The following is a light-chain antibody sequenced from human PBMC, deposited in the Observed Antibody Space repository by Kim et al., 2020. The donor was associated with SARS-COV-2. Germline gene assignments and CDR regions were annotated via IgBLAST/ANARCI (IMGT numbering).Light chain of an antibody. CDR2: AAS. CDR1: QSITTY. Sequence: DIQMTQSPSSLSASVGDRVTITCRASQSITTYLNWYQQKPGKAPLLLIYAASSLQSGVPSRLSGSGSGTDFTLTISSLQPEDFATYFCQQSHSIPYTFGQGTKLEI. CDR3: QQSHSIPYT. J-gene: IGKJ2*01. V-gene: IGKV1-39*01.